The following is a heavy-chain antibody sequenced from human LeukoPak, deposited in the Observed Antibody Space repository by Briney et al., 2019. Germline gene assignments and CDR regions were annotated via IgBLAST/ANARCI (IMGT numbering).Heavy chain of an antibody. Sequence: PGGSLRLSCAASGFTFSSYWMSWVRQAPGKGLEWVANIKQDGSEKYYVDSVKGRFTISRDNAKNSLYLQMNSLRAEDTAVYYCVKSSGSYPYYYYYYMDVWGKGTTVTVSS. J-gene: IGHJ6*03. CDR1: GFTFSSYW. CDR2: IKQDGSEK. D-gene: IGHD1-26*01. V-gene: IGHV3-7*01. CDR3: VKSSGSYPYYYYYYMDV.